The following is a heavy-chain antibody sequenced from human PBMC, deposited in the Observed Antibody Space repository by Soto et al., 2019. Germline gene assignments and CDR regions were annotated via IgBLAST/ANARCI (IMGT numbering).Heavy chain of an antibody. Sequence: VQLVESGGGQVQPGGSLRLSCAASGFTFSSYTINWDRLGPGTGLEWVSSISTRSSVIHYADSVKGRFTISRDNAKNSAYLQMNSLRAEDTALYYCATLARGGPVTLPLDAWGQGTLVTVSS. J-gene: IGHJ5*02. CDR1: GFTFSSYT. CDR2: ISTRSSVI. V-gene: IGHV3-21*01. CDR3: ATLARGGPVTLPLDA. D-gene: IGHD3-10*01.